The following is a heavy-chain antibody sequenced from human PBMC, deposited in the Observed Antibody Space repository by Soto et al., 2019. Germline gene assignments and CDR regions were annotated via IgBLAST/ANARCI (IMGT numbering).Heavy chain of an antibody. Sequence: ASVTVSCKASGYTFTSYAMHWVRQAPGQRLEWMGWINAGNGNTKYSQKFQGRVTITRDTSASTAYMELSSLRSEDTAVYYCANGPVAVAGTRWFNPWGQGTLVTVSS. CDR1: GYTFTSYA. J-gene: IGHJ5*02. D-gene: IGHD6-19*01. CDR3: ANGPVAVAGTRWFNP. CDR2: INAGNGNT. V-gene: IGHV1-3*01.